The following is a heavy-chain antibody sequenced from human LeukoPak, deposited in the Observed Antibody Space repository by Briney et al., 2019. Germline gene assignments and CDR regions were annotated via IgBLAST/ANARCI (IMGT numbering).Heavy chain of an antibody. V-gene: IGHV3-53*01. J-gene: IGHJ5*02. D-gene: IGHD6-13*01. CDR3: ARDRPAAGLDP. Sequence: PGGSLRLSCAASGFDFSSYGMSWVRQAPGKGLEWVSVIYSGGNTYYADSVKGRFTISRDNSKNTLYLQMNSLSAEDTAIYYCARDRPAAGLDPWGQGTLVTVSS. CDR2: IYSGGNT. CDR1: GFDFSSYG.